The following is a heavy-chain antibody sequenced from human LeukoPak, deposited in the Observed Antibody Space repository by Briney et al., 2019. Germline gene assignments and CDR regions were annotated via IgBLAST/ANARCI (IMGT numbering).Heavy chain of an antibody. CDR1: GFTFSSCW. Sequence: GGSLRLSCAASGFTFSSCWMSWVRQAPGKGLEWVANIKQDGSEKYYVDSVKGRFTISRDNAKNSLYLQMNSLRAEDTAVYYCARDYGSGWSQLYYFDYWGQGTLVTVSS. D-gene: IGHD6-19*01. V-gene: IGHV3-7*01. CDR3: ARDYGSGWSQLYYFDY. J-gene: IGHJ4*02. CDR2: IKQDGSEK.